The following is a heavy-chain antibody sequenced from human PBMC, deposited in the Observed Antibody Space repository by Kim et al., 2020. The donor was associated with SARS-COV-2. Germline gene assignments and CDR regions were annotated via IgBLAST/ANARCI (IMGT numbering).Heavy chain of an antibody. D-gene: IGHD5-12*01. Sequence: SETLSLTCTVSGGSISSYYWSWIRQPPGKGLEWIGYIYYSGSTNYNPSLKSRVTISVDTSKNQFSLKLSSVTAADTAVYYCARDKVATIGGYYYYYGMDV. CDR2: IYYSGST. V-gene: IGHV4-59*01. J-gene: IGHJ6*01. CDR3: ARDKVATIGGYYYYYGMDV. CDR1: GGSISSYY.